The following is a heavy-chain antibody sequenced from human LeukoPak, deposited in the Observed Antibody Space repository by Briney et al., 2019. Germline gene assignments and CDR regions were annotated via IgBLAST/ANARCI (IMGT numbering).Heavy chain of an antibody. Sequence: PGGSLRLSCAASGFTFSSYSMNWVRQAPGKGLEWVSSISSSSSYIYYADSVKGRFTISRDNAKNSLYLQMNSLRAEDTAVYYCARDNYDSSGYYYFDYWGQGTLVTVSS. CDR1: GFTFSSYS. CDR3: ARDNYDSSGYYYFDY. V-gene: IGHV3-21*01. D-gene: IGHD3-22*01. CDR2: ISSSSSYI. J-gene: IGHJ4*02.